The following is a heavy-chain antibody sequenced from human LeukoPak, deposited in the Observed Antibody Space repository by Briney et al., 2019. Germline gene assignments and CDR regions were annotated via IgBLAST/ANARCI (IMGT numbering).Heavy chain of an antibody. CDR3: ARDIDYYGSGSYYLGAFDI. CDR1: GFTFSSYS. D-gene: IGHD3-10*01. CDR2: ISSSSSYI. Sequence: GGSLRLSCADSGFTFSSYSMNWVRQAPGKGLEWVSSISSSSSYIYYADSVKGRFTISRDNAKNSLYLQMNSLRAEDTAVYYCARDIDYYGSGSYYLGAFDIWGQGTMVTVSS. V-gene: IGHV3-21*01. J-gene: IGHJ3*02.